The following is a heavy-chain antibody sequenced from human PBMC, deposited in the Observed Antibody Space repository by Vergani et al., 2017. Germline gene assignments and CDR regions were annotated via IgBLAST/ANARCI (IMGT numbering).Heavy chain of an antibody. CDR3: VRTRSGSXTGGSCYSGWFDP. CDR2: INSNSGNP. D-gene: IGHD2-15*01. V-gene: IGHV7-4-1*02. J-gene: IGHJ5*02. CDR1: GGTFSSYA. Sequence: QAQLVQSGAEVKKPGASVRVSCKASGGTFSSYAISWVRQAPGQGLEWMGWINSNSGNPTYAQGFKGRFVFSLDSSVSTSYLQINSLQPEDTAVYYCVRTRSGSXTGGSCYSGWFDPWGQGTLVTVSS.